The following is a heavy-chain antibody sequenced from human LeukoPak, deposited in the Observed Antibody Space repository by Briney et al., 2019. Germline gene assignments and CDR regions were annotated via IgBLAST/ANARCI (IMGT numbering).Heavy chain of an antibody. J-gene: IGHJ4*02. V-gene: IGHV4-30-2*01. CDR3: AREGGPYRPLDY. Sequence: SGTLSLTCAVSDGSFSSGGSSWSWIRQPVGKGLEWIGYIYHSGSTYYNPSLKSRVTLSVDRSKDQISLKLMSVTAADTAVYYCAREGGPYRPLDYSGQGTLVTVAS. CDR2: IYHSGST. CDR1: DGSFSSGGSS.